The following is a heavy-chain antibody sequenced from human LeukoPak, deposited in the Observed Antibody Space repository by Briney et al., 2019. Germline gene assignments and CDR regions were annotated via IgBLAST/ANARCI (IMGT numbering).Heavy chain of an antibody. CDR1: GFTFSDYY. CDR3: ARAGKGRTYYDFWSGYYTGYYFDY. V-gene: IGHV3-11*01. D-gene: IGHD3-3*01. Sequence: PGGSLRLSCAASGFTFSDYYMSWIRQAPGKGLEWVSYISSSGSTIYYADSVKGRFTISRDNAKNSLYLQMNSLRAGDTAVYYCARAGKGRTYYDFWSGYYTGYYFDYWGQGTLVTVSS. CDR2: ISSSGSTI. J-gene: IGHJ4*02.